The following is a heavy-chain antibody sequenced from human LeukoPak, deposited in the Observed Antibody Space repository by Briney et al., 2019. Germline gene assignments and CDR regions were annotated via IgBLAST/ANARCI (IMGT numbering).Heavy chain of an antibody. J-gene: IGHJ6*03. V-gene: IGHV3-7*01. CDR2: IKQDGSEK. CDR3: ARDRASDFWSGYYTPYYYMDV. CDR1: GFTISNYW. D-gene: IGHD3-3*01. Sequence: GGSLRLSCAASGFTISNYWMSWVRQAPGKGLEWVANIKQDGSEKYYVDSVRGRFTISRDNAKNSLYLQMNSLRAEDTAVYYCARDRASDFWSGYYTPYYYMDVWGKGTTVTVSS.